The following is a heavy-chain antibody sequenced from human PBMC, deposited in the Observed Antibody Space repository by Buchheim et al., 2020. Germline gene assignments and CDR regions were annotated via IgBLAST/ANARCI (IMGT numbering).Heavy chain of an antibody. CDR3: ARVQGVVSSRLYYYGMDV. Sequence: QVQLQESGPGLVKPSQTLSLTCTVSGGSISSGSYYWSWIRQPAGKGLEWIGRIYTSGSTNYNPSLKSRVTISVDTSKNQFSLKLSPVTAADTAVYYCARVQGVVSSRLYYYGMDVWGQGTT. CDR1: GGSISSGSYY. V-gene: IGHV4-61*02. J-gene: IGHJ6*02. D-gene: IGHD4-23*01. CDR2: IYTSGST.